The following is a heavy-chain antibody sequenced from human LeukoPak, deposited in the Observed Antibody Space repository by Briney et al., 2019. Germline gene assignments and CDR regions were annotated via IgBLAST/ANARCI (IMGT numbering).Heavy chain of an antibody. Sequence: SGGSLRLSCAASGFTFSIYAMSWVRQAPGKGLGWVSAISGSGGTAYYADSVKGRFTISRDNSKNTLYLQMNSLRAEDTAVYYCAKKGYYDGSGYYMYYFDHWGQGTLVTVSS. CDR1: GFTFSIYA. D-gene: IGHD3-22*01. CDR2: ISGSGGTA. V-gene: IGHV3-23*01. J-gene: IGHJ4*02. CDR3: AKKGYYDGSGYYMYYFDH.